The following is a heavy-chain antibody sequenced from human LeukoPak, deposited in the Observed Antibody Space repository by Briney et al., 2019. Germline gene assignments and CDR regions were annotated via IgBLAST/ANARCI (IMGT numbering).Heavy chain of an antibody. CDR2: IYYTGST. D-gene: IGHD3-10*01. CDR1: GGSFSGYY. V-gene: IGHV4-59*01. Sequence: PSETLSLTCAVYGGSFSGYYWSWIRQPPGKGLEWIGYIYYTGSTNYNPSLKSRVTISVDTSKNQFSLKLSSVTAADTAVYYCARGGNYGSGTQGWFDPWGQGTLVTVSS. J-gene: IGHJ5*02. CDR3: ARGGNYGSGTQGWFDP.